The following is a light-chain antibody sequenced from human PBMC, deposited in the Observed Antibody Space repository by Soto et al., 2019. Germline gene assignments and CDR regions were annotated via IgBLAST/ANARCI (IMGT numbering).Light chain of an antibody. CDR3: QHYNTYST. Sequence: DIQMTQAPSTLSGSVGDRVTITCRASQTISSWLAWYQQKPGKAPKLLIYKASSLESGVPSRFSGSGSGTEFTLTISSLQPDDFATYYCQHYNTYSTFGQGTKVE. V-gene: IGKV1-5*03. CDR1: QTISSW. CDR2: KAS. J-gene: IGKJ1*01.